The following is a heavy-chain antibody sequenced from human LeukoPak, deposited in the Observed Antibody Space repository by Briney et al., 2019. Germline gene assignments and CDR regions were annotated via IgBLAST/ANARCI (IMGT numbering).Heavy chain of an antibody. V-gene: IGHV3-7*01. J-gene: IGHJ6*03. CDR2: IKQDGSEK. CDR3: ARVGSDFWSGYYSYYYYYMDV. D-gene: IGHD3-3*01. Sequence: GGSLRLSCAASGFTFSSYWMSWVRQAPGKGLEWVANIKQDGSEKYYVDSVKGRFTVSRDNAKNSLYLQMNSLRAEDTAVYYCARVGSDFWSGYYSYYYYYMDVWGKGTTVTVSS. CDR1: GFTFSSYW.